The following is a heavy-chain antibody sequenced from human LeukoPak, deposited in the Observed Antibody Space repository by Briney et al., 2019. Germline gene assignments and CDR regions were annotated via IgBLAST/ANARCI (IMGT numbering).Heavy chain of an antibody. V-gene: IGHV3-72*01. D-gene: IGHD2-15*01. CDR2: TRNKVNSYTT. Sequence: GGSLRLSCAVSGFTFSDHYMDWVRQAPGKGLEWVGRTRNKVNSYTTEYAPSVKGRFTISRDDSKNSSYLQMNSLKTEDTAVYYCARGGSWDAFHIWGQGTMVTVSS. J-gene: IGHJ3*02. CDR3: ARGGSWDAFHI. CDR1: GFTFSDHY.